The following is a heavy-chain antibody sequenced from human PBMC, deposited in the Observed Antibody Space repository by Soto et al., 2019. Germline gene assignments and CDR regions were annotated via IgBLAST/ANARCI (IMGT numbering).Heavy chain of an antibody. CDR3: FDIFF. CDR1: GFAFSDHY. D-gene: IGHD3-9*01. J-gene: IGHJ3*01. Sequence: QVHLVESGGGLVKPGGSLRLSCAASGFAFSDHYMTWIRQTPGKGLEWISFICGSGDTIHYADSVRGRFTISRDNGKNSLYLQMRNLRAEDTAVYYCFDIFFGGQGTMVTVSS. V-gene: IGHV3-11*01. CDR2: ICGSGDTI.